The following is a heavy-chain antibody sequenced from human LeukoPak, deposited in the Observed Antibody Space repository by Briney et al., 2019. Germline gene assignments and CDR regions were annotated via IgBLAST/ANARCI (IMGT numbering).Heavy chain of an antibody. V-gene: IGHV1-18*01. CDR2: ISAYNGNT. CDR3: ARDYYDSSGLKGFDP. CDR1: GYTFTSYG. D-gene: IGHD3-22*01. J-gene: IGHJ5*02. Sequence: ASVKVSCKASGYTFTSYGISWVRQAPGQGLEWMGWISAYNGNTNYAQKLQGRVTMTTDTSTSTAYMELRSLRSDDTAVYYCARDYYDSSGLKGFDPWGQGTLVTVSS.